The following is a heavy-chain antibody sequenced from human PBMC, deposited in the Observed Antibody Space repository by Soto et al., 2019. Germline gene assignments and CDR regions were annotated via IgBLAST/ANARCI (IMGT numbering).Heavy chain of an antibody. J-gene: IGHJ4*02. Sequence: GGSLRLSCAASGFTVSSNYMSWVRQAPGKGLEWVSVIYSGGSTYYADSVKGRFTISRDNSKNTLYLQMNSLRAEDTAVYYCARVKGYSYGSGYWGQGTLVTVSS. CDR1: GFTVSSNY. CDR3: ARVKGYSYGSGY. V-gene: IGHV3-53*01. CDR2: IYSGGST. D-gene: IGHD5-18*01.